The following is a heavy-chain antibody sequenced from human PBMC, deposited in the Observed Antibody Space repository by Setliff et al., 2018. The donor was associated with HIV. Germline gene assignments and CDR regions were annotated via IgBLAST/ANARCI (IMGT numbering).Heavy chain of an antibody. J-gene: IGHJ4*02. CDR3: AREGSPIYYFDY. D-gene: IGHD3-10*01. V-gene: IGHV1-46*01. CDR1: GYPFTSYY. Sequence: ASVKVSCKASGYPFTSYYMHWVRQAPGQGLEWMGIINPTGGSTSYAQKFQGRVTMTTDTSTSTVYMELSSLRSDDTAVYYCAREGSPIYYFDYWSQGTLVTVSS. CDR2: INPTGGST.